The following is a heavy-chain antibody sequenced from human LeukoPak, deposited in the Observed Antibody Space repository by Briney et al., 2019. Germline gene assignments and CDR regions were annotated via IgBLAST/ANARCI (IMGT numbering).Heavy chain of an antibody. J-gene: IGHJ4*02. CDR2: ISGSGGNT. Sequence: GGSLRLSCAASGFTFSIYAMSWVCQAPGKGLEWVSAISGSGGNTYCADSVKGRFTISRDNSKNTLYLQMNSLRAEDTAVYYCAKGPDDFWSGYYTEYWGQGTLVTVSS. CDR1: GFTFSIYA. V-gene: IGHV3-23*01. CDR3: AKGPDDFWSGYYTEY. D-gene: IGHD3-3*01.